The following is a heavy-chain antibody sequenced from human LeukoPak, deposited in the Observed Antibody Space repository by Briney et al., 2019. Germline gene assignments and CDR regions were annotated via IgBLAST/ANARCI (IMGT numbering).Heavy chain of an antibody. CDR1: GGSISTSTYY. V-gene: IGHV4-39*07. CDR2: ISYSGNT. Sequence: SETLSLTCTVSGGSISTSTYYWAWIRQPPGKGLEWIGNISYSGNTYYNPSLTSRVTISVDTSKIHFSLKLSSVTAADTAVYYCARGIAMAGRGDYFDYWGQGTLVTVSS. J-gene: IGHJ4*02. CDR3: ARGIAMAGRGDYFDY. D-gene: IGHD6-19*01.